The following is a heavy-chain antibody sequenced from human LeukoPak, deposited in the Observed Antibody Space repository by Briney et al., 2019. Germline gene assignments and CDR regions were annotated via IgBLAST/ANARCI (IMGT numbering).Heavy chain of an antibody. CDR3: AKEDGSYRGDS. CDR2: INNTGDAT. V-gene: IGHV3-23*01. CDR1: GFTFRSYS. Sequence: GGSLRLSCAASGFTFRSYSMSWVRQAPGKGLEWVSAINNTGDATYYIDAAKGGFTISRDNSKNTLYLQMNCLRAEDTAVYYCAKEDGSYRGDSWGQGILVTVAS. J-gene: IGHJ5*01. D-gene: IGHD3-10*01.